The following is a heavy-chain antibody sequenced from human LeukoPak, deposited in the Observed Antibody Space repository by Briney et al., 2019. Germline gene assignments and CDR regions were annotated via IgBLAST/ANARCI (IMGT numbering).Heavy chain of an antibody. J-gene: IGHJ4*02. D-gene: IGHD2-21*02. Sequence: GASVKVSCKASGYTFTSYGIRWVRQAPGQGLEWMGWISAYNGNTNYAQKLQGRVTMTTDTSTSTAYMELRSLRSDDTVVYYCARDDLAYCGGDCYSGYWGQGTLVTVSS. CDR2: ISAYNGNT. CDR1: GYTFTSYG. CDR3: ARDDLAYCGGDCYSGY. V-gene: IGHV1-18*01.